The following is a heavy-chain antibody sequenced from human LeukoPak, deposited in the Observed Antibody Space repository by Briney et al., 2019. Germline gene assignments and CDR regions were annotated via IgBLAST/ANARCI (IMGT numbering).Heavy chain of an antibody. V-gene: IGHV1-69*02. CDR1: GGTFSSYT. Sequence: SVKVSCKASGGTFSSYTISWVRQAPGQGLEWMGRTIPILGIANYAQKFQGRVTITADKSTSTAYMELSSLRSEDTAVYYCASSSDCSSTSCYRNWGQGTLVTVSS. J-gene: IGHJ4*02. D-gene: IGHD2-2*02. CDR2: TIPILGIA. CDR3: ASSSDCSSTSCYRN.